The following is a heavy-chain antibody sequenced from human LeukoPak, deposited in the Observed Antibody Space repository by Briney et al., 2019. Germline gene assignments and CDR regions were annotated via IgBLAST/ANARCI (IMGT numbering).Heavy chain of an antibody. J-gene: IGHJ3*02. CDR1: GGTFSSYA. CDR2: IIPIFGTA. V-gene: IGHV1-69*05. D-gene: IGHD2-8*01. CDR3: ARDSVLMVYATPNDAFDI. Sequence: ASVKVSCKASGGTFSSYAISWVRQAPGQGLEWMGRIIPIFGTANYAQKFQGRVTITTDESTSTAYMELSRLRSEDTAVYYCARDSVLMVYATPNDAFDIWGQGTMVTVSS.